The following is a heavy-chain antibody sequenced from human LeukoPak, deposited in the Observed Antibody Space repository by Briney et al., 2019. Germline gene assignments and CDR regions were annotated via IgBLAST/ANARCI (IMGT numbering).Heavy chain of an antibody. CDR1: GFTFSGSA. Sequence: PGGSLRLSCAASGFTFSGSAMHWVRQASGKGLEWVGRIRSEANSYATAYAASVKGRFTISRDDSKNTAYLQMNSLKTEDTAVYYCTRIPDGVVANWGQGTLVTVSS. D-gene: IGHD2-15*01. CDR2: IRSEANSYAT. J-gene: IGHJ4*02. V-gene: IGHV3-73*01. CDR3: TRIPDGVVAN.